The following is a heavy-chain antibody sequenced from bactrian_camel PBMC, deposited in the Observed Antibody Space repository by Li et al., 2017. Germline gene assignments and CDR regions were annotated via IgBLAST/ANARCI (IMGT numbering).Heavy chain of an antibody. D-gene: IGHD6*01. V-gene: IGHV3S40*01. CDR1: GYTYASMC. J-gene: IGHJ4*01. CDR2: IYSGTGQT. CDR3: AADVLAGIQDPPSNFQF. Sequence: VQLVESGGGSVEAGGSLRLSCVASGYTYASMCMGWFRQAPGKEREGVAAIYSGTGQTYYNPAVRGRFTISLDNAKTTVYLQMNSLKPEDTAMYYCAADVLAGIQDPPSNFQFWGQGTQVTVS.